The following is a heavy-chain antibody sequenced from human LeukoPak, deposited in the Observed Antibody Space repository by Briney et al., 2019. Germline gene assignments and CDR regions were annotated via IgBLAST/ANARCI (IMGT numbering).Heavy chain of an antibody. V-gene: IGHV3-21*01. CDR3: AREGYSSSWPFDY. D-gene: IGHD6-13*01. CDR2: ISGSSSYI. Sequence: GGSLRLSCAASGFTFSSYSMNWVRQAPGKGLEWVSSISGSSSYIYYADSVKGRFTISRDNAKNSLYLQMNSLRAEDTAVYYCAREGYSSSWPFDYWGQGTLVTVSS. J-gene: IGHJ4*02. CDR1: GFTFSSYS.